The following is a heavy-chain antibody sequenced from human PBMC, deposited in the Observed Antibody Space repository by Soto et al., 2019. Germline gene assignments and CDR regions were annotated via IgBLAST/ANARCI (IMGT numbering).Heavy chain of an antibody. CDR2: ISNDGNKE. Sequence: GGSLRLSCAASGFTFSENGIHWVRQAPGKGLEWVAVISNDGNKEYYSDSVKGRLTIPRDNSKNTANVEMHSLRPDDTAMYYCAKDWSGGSYFIDHWGQGALVTVSS. CDR3: AKDWSGGSYFIDH. CDR1: GFTFSENG. J-gene: IGHJ4*02. V-gene: IGHV3-30*18. D-gene: IGHD3-10*01.